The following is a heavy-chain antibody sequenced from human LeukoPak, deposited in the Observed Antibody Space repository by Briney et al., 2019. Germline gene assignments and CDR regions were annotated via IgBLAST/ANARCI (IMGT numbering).Heavy chain of an antibody. V-gene: IGHV4-59*01. CDR1: GGSISSYY. D-gene: IGHD3-22*01. CDR2: IYYSGST. CDR3: ARDSPDSSGYYSSSTLDY. J-gene: IGHJ4*02. Sequence: SETLSLTCTVSGGSISSYYWSWIRQPPGKGLEWIGYIYYSGSTNYNPSLKGRVTISVDTSKNQFSLKLSSVTAADTAVYYCARDSPDSSGYYSSSTLDYWGQGTLVTVSS.